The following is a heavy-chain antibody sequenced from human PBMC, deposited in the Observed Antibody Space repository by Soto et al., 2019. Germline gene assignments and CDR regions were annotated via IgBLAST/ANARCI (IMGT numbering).Heavy chain of an antibody. CDR1: GGSISSSSYY. J-gene: IGHJ5*02. D-gene: IGHD6-13*01. Sequence: QLQLQESGPGLVKPSETLSLTCTVSGGSISSSSYYWGWIRQPPGKGLEWIGSIYYSGSTYYNPSLKSRVTISVDTSKNQFSLKLSSVTAADTAVYYCARLIAAAGNYNWFDPWGQGTLVTVSS. V-gene: IGHV4-39*01. CDR2: IYYSGST. CDR3: ARLIAAAGNYNWFDP.